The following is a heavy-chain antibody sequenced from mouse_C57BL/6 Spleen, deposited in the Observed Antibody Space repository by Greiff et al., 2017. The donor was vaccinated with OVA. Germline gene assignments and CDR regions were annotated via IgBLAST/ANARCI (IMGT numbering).Heavy chain of an antibody. CDR3: ATYPYYGSSYDAVDY. V-gene: IGHV1-59*01. CDR1: GYTFTSYW. D-gene: IGHD1-1*01. CDR2: IDPSDSYT. Sequence: VQLQQPGAELVRPGTSVKLSCKASGYTFTSYWMHWVKQRPGQGLEWIGVIDPSDSYTNYNQKFKGKATLTVDTSSSTAYMQLSSLTSEDSAVYYCATYPYYGSSYDAVDYWGQGTSVTVSS. J-gene: IGHJ4*01.